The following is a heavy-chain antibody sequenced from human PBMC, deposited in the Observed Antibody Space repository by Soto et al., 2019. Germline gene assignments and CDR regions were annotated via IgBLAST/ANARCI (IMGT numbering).Heavy chain of an antibody. J-gene: IGHJ4*01. D-gene: IGHD6-19*01. V-gene: IGHV4-38-2*02. CDR3: ARVHVMVVAGSTFDY. Sequence: SSETLSLTCTVSGYSISSGSDWAWIRQPPGKGPEWIASIYHGGTTFYNPSLKSRITISVDTSNNQFSLKLTSVTAADTAVYYCARVHVMVVAGSTFDYWGHGTLVTVSS. CDR1: GYSISSGSD. CDR2: IYHGGTT.